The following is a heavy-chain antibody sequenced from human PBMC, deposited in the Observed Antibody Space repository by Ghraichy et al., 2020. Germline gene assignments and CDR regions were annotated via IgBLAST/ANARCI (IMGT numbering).Heavy chain of an antibody. CDR1: GFTFSSYG. CDR2: ISYDGSNK. CDR3: AKEKDDYGGNLDPYYFDY. V-gene: IGHV3-30*18. J-gene: IGHJ4*02. Sequence: GGSLRLSCAASGFTFSSYGMHWVRQAPGKGLEWVAVISYDGSNKYYADSVKGRFTISRDNSKNTLYLQMNSLRAEDTAVYYCAKEKDDYGGNLDPYYFDYWGQGTLVTVSS. D-gene: IGHD4-23*01.